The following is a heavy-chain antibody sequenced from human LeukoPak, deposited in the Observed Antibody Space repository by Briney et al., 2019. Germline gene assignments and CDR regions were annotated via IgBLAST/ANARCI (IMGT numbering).Heavy chain of an antibody. CDR3: ARDRDYYDSIGYYYEGGSLDY. CDR2: INWNGGST. V-gene: IGHV3-20*04. D-gene: IGHD3-22*01. CDR1: GFTFDDYG. J-gene: IGHJ4*02. Sequence: GGSLRLSCAASGFTFDDYGMSWVRQAPGKGLEWVSGINWNGGSTGYADSVKGRFTISRDNAKNSLYLQMNSLRAEDTAVYYCARDRDYYDSIGYYYEGGSLDYWGQGTLVTVSS.